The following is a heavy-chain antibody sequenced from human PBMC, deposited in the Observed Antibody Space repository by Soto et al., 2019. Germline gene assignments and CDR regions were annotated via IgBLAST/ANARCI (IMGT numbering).Heavy chain of an antibody. CDR1: GGSISSYY. V-gene: IGHV4-59*12. CDR3: ARGLADGSGSYYFDY. D-gene: IGHD3-10*01. J-gene: IGHJ4*02. CDR2: IYHSGST. Sequence: PSETLSLTCTVSGGSISSYYWSWIRQPPGKGLEWIGYIYHSGSTYYNPSLKSRVTISVDRSKHQFSLKLSSVTAADTAVYYCARGLADGSGSYYFDYWGQGTLVTVSS.